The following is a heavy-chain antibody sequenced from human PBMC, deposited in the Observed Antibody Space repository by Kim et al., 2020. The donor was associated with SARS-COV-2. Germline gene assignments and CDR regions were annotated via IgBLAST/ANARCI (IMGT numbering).Heavy chain of an antibody. D-gene: IGHD6-19*01. V-gene: IGHV3-23*01. CDR1: GFTFSSYA. J-gene: IGHJ4*02. CDR3: AKKAGITVAYTDFDY. CDR2: ISGSGGNA. Sequence: GSLRLSCAASGFTFSSYAMSWVRQAPGKGPEWVSAISGSGGNAYYADFVKGRFTISRDNSKNTLYLQMNSLRAEDTAVYYCAKKAGITVAYTDFDYWGQGTLVTVSS.